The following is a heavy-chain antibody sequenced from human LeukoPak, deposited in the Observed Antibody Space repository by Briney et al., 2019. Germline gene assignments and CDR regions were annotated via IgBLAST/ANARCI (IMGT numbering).Heavy chain of an antibody. CDR2: ISWNSGSI. J-gene: IGHJ4*02. CDR1: GFTFDDYA. D-gene: IGHD1-26*01. CDR3: ARALIVGATGYFDY. Sequence: GGSLRLSCAASGFTFDDYAMHWVRQAPGKGLEWVSGISWNSGSIGYADSVKGRFTISRDNAKNSLYLQMNSLRAEDTAVYYCARALIVGATGYFDYWGQGTLVTVSS. V-gene: IGHV3-9*01.